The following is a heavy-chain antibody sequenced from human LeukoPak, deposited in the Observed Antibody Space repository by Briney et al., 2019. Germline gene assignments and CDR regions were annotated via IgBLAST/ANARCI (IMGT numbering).Heavy chain of an antibody. D-gene: IGHD1-26*01. CDR1: GCTFSSYA. J-gene: IGHJ4*02. CDR3: AKDLELAPFDY. V-gene: IGHV3-23*01. CDR2: ISGSGGST. Sequence: GGSLRLPCAASGCTFSSYAMSWVRQAPGKGLEWVSAISGSGGSTYYADSVKGRFTISRDNSKNTLYLQMNSLRAEDTAVYYCAKDLELAPFDYWGQGTLVTVSS.